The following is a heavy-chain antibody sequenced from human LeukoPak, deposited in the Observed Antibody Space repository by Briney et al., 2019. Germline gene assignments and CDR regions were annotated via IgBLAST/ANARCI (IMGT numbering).Heavy chain of an antibody. CDR3: ARKKLSATVVTGGFDY. J-gene: IGHJ4*02. CDR2: ISSSSSYI. CDR1: GFTFSSYS. V-gene: IGHV3-21*01. Sequence: PGGSLRLSCAASGFTFSSYSMNWVRQAPGKGLEWVSSISSSSSYIYYADSVKGRFTISRDNAKNSLYLQMNSLRAEDTAVYYCARKKLSATVVTGGFDYWGQGTLVTVSS. D-gene: IGHD4-23*01.